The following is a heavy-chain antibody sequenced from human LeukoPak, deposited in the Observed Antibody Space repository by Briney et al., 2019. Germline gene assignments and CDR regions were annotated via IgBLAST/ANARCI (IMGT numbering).Heavy chain of an antibody. CDR1: GGSISSYY. Sequence: SETLSLTCTVSGGSISSYYWSWIRQPPGKGLEWIGYIYTSGSTNYDPSLKSRVTISVDTSKNQFSLKLSSVTAADTAVYYCARHSGRYYAWLLSGNWFDPWGQGTLVTVSS. D-gene: IGHD3-9*01. V-gene: IGHV4-4*09. CDR3: ARHSGRYYAWLLSGNWFDP. J-gene: IGHJ5*02. CDR2: IYTSGST.